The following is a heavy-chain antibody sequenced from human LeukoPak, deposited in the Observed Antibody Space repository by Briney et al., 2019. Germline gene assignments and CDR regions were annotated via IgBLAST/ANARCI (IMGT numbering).Heavy chain of an antibody. D-gene: IGHD3-3*01. V-gene: IGHV4-59*01. CDR2: IYYSGST. Sequence: SETLSLTCTVSGGSISSYYWSWIRQPPGKGLEWIGHIYYSGSTNYNPSLKSRVTISVDTSKNQFSLKLSSVTAADTAVYYCARDARYDFWSGYPSLDAFDIWGQGTMVTVSS. J-gene: IGHJ3*02. CDR1: GGSISSYY. CDR3: ARDARYDFWSGYPSLDAFDI.